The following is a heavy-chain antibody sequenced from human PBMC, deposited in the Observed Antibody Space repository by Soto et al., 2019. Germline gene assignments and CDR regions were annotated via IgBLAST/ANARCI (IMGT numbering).Heavy chain of an antibody. Sequence: QVQLVQSGAEVKKPGASVKVSCKASGYTFTSYAIHWVRQAPGQRLEWMGWINAGNGNTKYSQKFQDGVTITSDTSASTADMELSSLRSEDTAVYYCATDFGGWPDDWGQGTLFTVSS. CDR2: INAGNGNT. D-gene: IGHD6-19*01. V-gene: IGHV1-3*01. CDR1: GYTFTSYA. CDR3: ATDFGGWPDD. J-gene: IGHJ4*02.